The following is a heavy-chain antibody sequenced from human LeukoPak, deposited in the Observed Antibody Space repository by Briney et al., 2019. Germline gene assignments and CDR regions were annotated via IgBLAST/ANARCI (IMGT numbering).Heavy chain of an antibody. J-gene: IGHJ4*02. D-gene: IGHD3-10*01. CDR3: AKVDYYGSGSYGYYFDY. V-gene: IGHV3-23*01. CDR2: ISGSGGST. CDR1: GFTFSSYG. Sequence: PGGSLRLSCAASGFTFSSYGMSWVRQAPGKGLEWVSAISGSGGSTYYADSVKGRFTISRDSSKNTLYLQMNSLRAEDTAVYYCAKVDYYGSGSYGYYFDYWGQGTLVTVSS.